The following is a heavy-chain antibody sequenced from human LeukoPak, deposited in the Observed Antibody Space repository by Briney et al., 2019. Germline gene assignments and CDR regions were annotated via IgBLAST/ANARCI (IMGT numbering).Heavy chain of an antibody. V-gene: IGHV1-69*04. CDR2: IIPILGIA. CDR1: GGTFSSYA. D-gene: IGHD3-16*02. J-gene: IGHJ4*02. CDR3: ARVAFGEVIVIPVFDY. Sequence: ASVKVSCKASGGTFSSYAISWVRQAPGQGLEWMGRIIPILGIANYAQKFQGRVTITADKSTSTAYMELSSLRSDDTAVYYCARVAFGEVIVIPVFDYWGQGTLVTVSS.